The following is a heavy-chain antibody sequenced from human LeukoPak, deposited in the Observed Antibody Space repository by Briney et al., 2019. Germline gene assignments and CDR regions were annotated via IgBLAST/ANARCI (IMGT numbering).Heavy chain of an antibody. V-gene: IGHV4-59*08. D-gene: IGHD2-2*01. Sequence: SETLSLTCTVSGGSISSYYWSWIRQPPGKGLEWIGYIYYSGSTNYNPSLKSRVTISVDTSKKQFSLKLSSVTAADTAVYHCARHAASIVVVPAPYYFDYWGQGTLVTVSS. CDR1: GGSISSYY. J-gene: IGHJ4*02. CDR3: ARHAASIVVVPAPYYFDY. CDR2: IYYSGST.